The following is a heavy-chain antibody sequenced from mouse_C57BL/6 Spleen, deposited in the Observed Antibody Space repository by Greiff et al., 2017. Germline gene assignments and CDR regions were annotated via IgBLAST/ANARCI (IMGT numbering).Heavy chain of an antibody. V-gene: IGHV3-6*01. CDR2: ISYDGSN. CDR3: AKGLYYGSSYGYFDV. D-gene: IGHD1-1*01. J-gene: IGHJ1*03. Sequence: ESGPGLVKPSQSLSLTCSVTGYSITSGYYWNWIRQFPGNKLEWMGYISYDGSNNYNTSLKNRISITRDTSKNQFFLKLNSVTTEDTATYYCAKGLYYGSSYGYFDVWGTGTTVTVSS. CDR1: GYSITSGYY.